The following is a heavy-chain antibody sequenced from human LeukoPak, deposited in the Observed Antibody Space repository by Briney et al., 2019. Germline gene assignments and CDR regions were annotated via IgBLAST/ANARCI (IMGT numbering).Heavy chain of an antibody. D-gene: IGHD4-23*01. J-gene: IGHJ6*03. V-gene: IGHV3-53*01. CDR3: ARVAWPVGGNFLSYYYYMDV. CDR1: GFTVSSNY. CDR2: IYSGGNI. Sequence: GGSLRLSCAASGFTVSSNYMSWVRQAPGKGLEWVSVIYSGGNIHYADSVKGRFAISRDNSKNTVYFQMNSLRAEDTAVYYCARVAWPVGGNFLSYYYYMDVWGKGTTVTVSS.